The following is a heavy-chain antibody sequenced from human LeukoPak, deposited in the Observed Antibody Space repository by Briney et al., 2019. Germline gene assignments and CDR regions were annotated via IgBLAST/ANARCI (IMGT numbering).Heavy chain of an antibody. J-gene: IGHJ4*02. D-gene: IGHD3-22*01. Sequence: GGSLGLSCAASGFTFSSYSMNWVRQAPGKGLEWVSSISSSSSYIYYADSVKGRFTISRDNAKNSLYLQMNSLRAEDTAVYYCARDWLYYYNSSGYQFDYWGQGTLVTVSS. CDR2: ISSSSSYI. CDR3: ARDWLYYYNSSGYQFDY. CDR1: GFTFSSYS. V-gene: IGHV3-21*01.